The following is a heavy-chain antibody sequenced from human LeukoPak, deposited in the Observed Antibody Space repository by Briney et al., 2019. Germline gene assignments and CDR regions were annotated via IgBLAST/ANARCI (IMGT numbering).Heavy chain of an antibody. V-gene: IGHV4-59*08. CDR2: IYYSGST. J-gene: IGHJ4*02. CDR1: GGSISSYY. Sequence: SETLSLTCTVSGGSISSYYWSWIRHPPGKGLEVTRYIYYSGSTNYNPSLKSRVTISVDTSKNQFSLKLSSVTAADTAVYYCARSGYFDWLPEYYFDYWGQGTLVTVSS. CDR3: ARSGYFDWLPEYYFDY. D-gene: IGHD3-9*01.